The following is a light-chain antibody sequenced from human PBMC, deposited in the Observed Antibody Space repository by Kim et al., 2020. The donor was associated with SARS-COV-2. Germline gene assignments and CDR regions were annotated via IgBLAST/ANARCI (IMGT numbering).Light chain of an antibody. CDR3: QQYGSSSWT. CDR2: GAS. Sequence: SPGERATPSCRASQSVSSSYLAWYQQKTGQAPRLLIHGASSRATGIPDRFSGSGSGTDFTLTISRLEPEDFAVYYCQQYGSSSWTFGQGTKVDIK. CDR1: QSVSSSY. J-gene: IGKJ1*01. V-gene: IGKV3-20*01.